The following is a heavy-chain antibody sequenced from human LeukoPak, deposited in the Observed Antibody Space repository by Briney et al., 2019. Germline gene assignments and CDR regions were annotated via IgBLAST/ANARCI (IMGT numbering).Heavy chain of an antibody. CDR2: INAGYGNT. D-gene: IGHD3-22*01. CDR1: GYTFTSYD. J-gene: IGHJ6*02. CDR3: ARDFRGYYESSGYYFAYYHGMDV. V-gene: IGHV1-3*01. Sequence: ASVKVSCKASGYTFTSYDINWVRQAPGQRLEWMGWINAGYGNTKFSQKLQDRVTITRDTSASTAYMELSSLRSEDTAVYYCARDFRGYYESSGYYFAYYHGMDVWGQGTTVTVSS.